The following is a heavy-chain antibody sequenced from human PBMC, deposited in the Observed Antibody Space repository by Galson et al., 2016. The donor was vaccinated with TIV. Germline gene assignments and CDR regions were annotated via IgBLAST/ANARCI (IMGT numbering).Heavy chain of an antibody. CDR1: GYPFSAYY. J-gene: IGHJ6*02. CDR3: ARGFNYGFDFYYGMDV. CDR2: INPYGDDT. Sequence: SVKVSCKASGYPFSAYYIHWVRQAPGQGLEWTGWINPYGDDTNYEQRFQGRVSMTSDTSINTAYMELSSLRSDDTAIFFCARGFNYGFDFYYGMDVWGQGTTVTVSS. V-gene: IGHV1-2*02. D-gene: IGHD5-18*01.